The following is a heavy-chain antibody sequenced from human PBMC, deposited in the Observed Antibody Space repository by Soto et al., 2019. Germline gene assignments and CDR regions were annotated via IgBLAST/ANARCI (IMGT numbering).Heavy chain of an antibody. Sequence: EVQLVETGGGLIQPGESLRLSCAASGFTVSSNYMSWVRQAPGKGLEWVSVIYSGGSTYYADSVKGRFTISRDNSKNTLYLQMNSLRAEDTAVYYCARDKKLGMGFDYWGQGTLVTVSS. J-gene: IGHJ4*02. V-gene: IGHV3-53*02. D-gene: IGHD7-27*01. CDR3: ARDKKLGMGFDY. CDR2: IYSGGST. CDR1: GFTVSSNY.